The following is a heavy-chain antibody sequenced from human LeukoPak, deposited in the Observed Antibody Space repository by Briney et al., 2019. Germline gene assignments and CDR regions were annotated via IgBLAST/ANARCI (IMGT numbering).Heavy chain of an antibody. J-gene: IGHJ4*02. CDR2: VTTSDGNT. Sequence: GGSLRLSCAASGFTFSSYTMSWVRQAPGKGLEWVSTVTTSDGNTYYADSVKGRFTVSRDNSKNTLFLQMNSLRAEDTAVYYCARDHPPGDYWGQGTLVTVSS. V-gene: IGHV3-23*01. CDR1: GFTFSSYT. CDR3: ARDHPPGDY.